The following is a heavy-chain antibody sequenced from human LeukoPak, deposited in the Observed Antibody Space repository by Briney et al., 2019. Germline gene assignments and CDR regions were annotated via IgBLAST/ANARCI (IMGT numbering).Heavy chain of an antibody. CDR3: ARVRRYYDSSGYLDY. Sequence: PSQTLFLTCTVSGGSISSGGYYWSWIRQHPGKGLEWIGYIYYSGSTYYNPSLKSRVTISVDTSKNQFSLKLSSVTAADTAVYYCARVRRYYDSSGYLDYWGQGTLVTVSS. D-gene: IGHD3-22*01. CDR1: GGSISSGGYY. V-gene: IGHV4-31*03. J-gene: IGHJ4*02. CDR2: IYYSGST.